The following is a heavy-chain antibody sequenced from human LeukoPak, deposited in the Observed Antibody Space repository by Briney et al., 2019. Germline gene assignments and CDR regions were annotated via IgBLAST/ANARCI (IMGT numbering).Heavy chain of an antibody. Sequence: ASVKVSCKASGGTFSSYAISWVRQAPGQGLEWMGGIIPIFGTANYAQKFQGRVTITTDESTSTAYMELSSLRSEDTAVYYCVRGMGCYMDVWGKGTTVTVSS. CDR1: GGTFSSYA. J-gene: IGHJ6*03. CDR2: IIPIFGTA. D-gene: IGHD2-8*01. V-gene: IGHV1-69*05. CDR3: VRGMGCYMDV.